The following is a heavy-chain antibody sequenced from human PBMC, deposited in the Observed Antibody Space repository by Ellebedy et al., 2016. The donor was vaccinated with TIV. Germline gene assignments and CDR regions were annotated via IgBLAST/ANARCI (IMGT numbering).Heavy chain of an antibody. D-gene: IGHD6-6*01. CDR3: ARAEYSSSSGVQGFDY. Sequence: GGSLRLSXAASGFTFSSYDMHWVRQATGKGLEWVSAIGTAGDTYYPGSVKGRFTISRENAKNSLYLQMNSLRAGDTAVYYCARAEYSSSSGVQGFDYWGQGTLVTVSS. CDR1: GFTFSSYD. V-gene: IGHV3-13*01. J-gene: IGHJ4*02. CDR2: IGTAGDT.